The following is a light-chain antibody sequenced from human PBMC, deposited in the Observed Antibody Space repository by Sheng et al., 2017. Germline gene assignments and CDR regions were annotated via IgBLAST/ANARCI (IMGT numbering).Light chain of an antibody. Sequence: DIQMTQSPSSLSASVGDRVIITYRASQGISSYLAWYQQKPGKIPKLLIYGASTLQSGVPSRFSGSASGTDSTLTISSLQPEDVATYYCQKYSSAPFTFGPGTTVDVK. CDR2: GAS. J-gene: IGKJ3*01. CDR1: QGISSY. CDR3: QKYSSAPFT. V-gene: IGKV1-27*01.